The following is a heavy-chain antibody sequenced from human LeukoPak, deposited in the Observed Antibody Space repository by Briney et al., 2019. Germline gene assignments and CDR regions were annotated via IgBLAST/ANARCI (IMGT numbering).Heavy chain of an antibody. CDR2: IYSSGST. J-gene: IGHJ4*02. D-gene: IGHD4-23*01. Sequence: PETLSLTCTVSGGSISSYYWSWVRQPPGKGLEWTAYIYSSGSTNYNPSLKSRVTISVDTSKNQFSLKLSSVTAADTAVYYCASNDYGGPFDYWGQGTLVTVSS. CDR3: ASNDYGGPFDY. V-gene: IGHV4-59*08. CDR1: GGSISSYY.